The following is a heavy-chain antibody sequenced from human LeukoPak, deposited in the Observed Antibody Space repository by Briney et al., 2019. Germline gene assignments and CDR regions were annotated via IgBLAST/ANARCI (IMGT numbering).Heavy chain of an antibody. D-gene: IGHD6-25*01. J-gene: IGHJ3*02. CDR3: ARGGALYGYDAFDI. Sequence: ASVKVSCKASGHTFTSYDINWVRQATGQGLEWMGWMNPNSGNTGYAQKFQGRVTITRNTSISTAYMELSSLRSEDTAVYYCARGGALYGYDAFDIWAKGQWSPSLQ. V-gene: IGHV1-8*03. CDR2: MNPNSGNT. CDR1: GHTFTSYD.